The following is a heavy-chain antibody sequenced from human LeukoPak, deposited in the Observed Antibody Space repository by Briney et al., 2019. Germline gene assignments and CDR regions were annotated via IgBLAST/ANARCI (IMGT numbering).Heavy chain of an antibody. J-gene: IGHJ4*02. CDR1: GYSISSGYY. Sequence: SETLSLTCTVSGYSISSGYYWGWIRQPPWEGLEWIGSIYHSGSTYYNPSLKSRVTISVDTSKNQFSLKLSSVTAADTAVYYCARADAFFDYWGQGTLVTVSS. CDR2: IYHSGST. V-gene: IGHV4-38-2*02. CDR3: ARADAFFDY. D-gene: IGHD3-3*02.